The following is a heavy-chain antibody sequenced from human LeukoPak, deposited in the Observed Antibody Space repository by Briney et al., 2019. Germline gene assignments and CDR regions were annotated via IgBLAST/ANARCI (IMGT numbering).Heavy chain of an antibody. CDR3: ARDAIFQNWFDP. J-gene: IGHJ5*02. Sequence: GASVKVSCKASGYTFTGYYVHWVRQAPGQGLEWMGWINPNSGGTNYAQKFQGRVTMTRDTSISTAYMELSRLRSDDTAVYYCARDAIFQNWFDPWGQGTLVTVSS. CDR1: GYTFTGYY. CDR2: INPNSGGT. V-gene: IGHV1-2*02. D-gene: IGHD2-21*01.